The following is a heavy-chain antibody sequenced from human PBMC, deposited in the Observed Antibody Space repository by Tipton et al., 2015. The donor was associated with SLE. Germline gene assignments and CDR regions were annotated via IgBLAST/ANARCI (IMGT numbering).Heavy chain of an antibody. J-gene: IGHJ4*02. CDR2: IYTSGST. Sequence: TLSLTCTVSGGSISSGSYYWSWIRQPAGKGLEWIGRIYTSGSTNYNPSLKSRVSISVDTSKNQFSLKLSSVTAADTAVYYCARGHYSSSWYPLFDYWGQGTLVTVSS. V-gene: IGHV4-61*02. CDR3: ARGHYSSSWYPLFDY. D-gene: IGHD6-13*01. CDR1: GGSISSGSYY.